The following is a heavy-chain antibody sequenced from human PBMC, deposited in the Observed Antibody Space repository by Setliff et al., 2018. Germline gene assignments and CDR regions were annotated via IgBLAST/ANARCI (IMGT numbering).Heavy chain of an antibody. Sequence: ASVKVSCKASGYTFTGYAINWVRQAPGQGLEYLGWINTNTGNPTYVQGFTGRFVFSLDTSVSTAYLQISSLKAEDTAVYYCARGVYEYSYGYRGHYYYYMDGWGKGATVTV. J-gene: IGHJ6*03. CDR3: ARGVYEYSYGYRGHYYYYMDG. V-gene: IGHV7-4-1*02. CDR1: GYTFTGYA. D-gene: IGHD3-16*01. CDR2: INTNTGNP.